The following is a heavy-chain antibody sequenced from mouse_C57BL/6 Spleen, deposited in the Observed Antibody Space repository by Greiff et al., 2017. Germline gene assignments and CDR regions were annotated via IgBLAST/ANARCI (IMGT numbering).Heavy chain of an antibody. V-gene: IGHV1-55*01. J-gene: IGHJ2*01. Sequence: VQLQQSGAELVKPGASVKMSCKASGYTFTSYWITWVKQRPGQGLEWIGDIYPGSGSTNYNEKFKSKATLTVDTSSSTAYMQLSSLTSEDSSVYDCATIYDGYPDYWGQGTTLTVSS. CDR2: IYPGSGST. CDR3: ATIYDGYPDY. D-gene: IGHD2-3*01. CDR1: GYTFTSYW.